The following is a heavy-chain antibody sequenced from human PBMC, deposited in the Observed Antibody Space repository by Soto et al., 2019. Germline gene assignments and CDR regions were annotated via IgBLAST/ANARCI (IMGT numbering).Heavy chain of an antibody. D-gene: IGHD4-17*01. CDR1: GFTFSSYA. V-gene: IGHV3-23*01. CDR2: ISGSGGST. J-gene: IGHJ4*02. Sequence: EVQLLESGGGLVQPGGSLRLSCAASGFTFSSYAMSWVRQAPGKGLEWVSAISGSGGSTYYADAVKGRFTISRDNSKNTLYLQMNSLRAEDTAVYYCAKGGYGDYYFDYWGQGTLVTVSS. CDR3: AKGGYGDYYFDY.